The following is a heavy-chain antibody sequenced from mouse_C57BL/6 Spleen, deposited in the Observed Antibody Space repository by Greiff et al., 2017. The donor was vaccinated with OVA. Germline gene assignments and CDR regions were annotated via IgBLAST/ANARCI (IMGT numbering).Heavy chain of an antibody. J-gene: IGHJ4*01. CDR1: GYSITSGYY. CDR3: AREGSLLYYAMDY. D-gene: IGHD6-2*01. V-gene: IGHV3-6*01. Sequence: EVQLQESGPGLVKPSQSLSLTCSVTGYSITSGYYWNWIRQFPGNKLEWMGYISYDGSNNYNPSLKNRISITRDTSKNQFFLKLNSVTTEDTATYYCAREGSLLYYAMDYWGQGTSVTVSS. CDR2: ISYDGSN.